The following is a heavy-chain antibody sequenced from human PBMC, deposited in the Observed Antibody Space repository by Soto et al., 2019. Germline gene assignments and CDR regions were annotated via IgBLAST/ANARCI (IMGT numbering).Heavy chain of an antibody. Sequence: QVQLVESGGGLVKPGGSLRLSCAASGFTFSDYYMSWIRQAPGKGLEYISYISSGGSFIYYADSVKGRFTISRDTAKTSLYLQMNSLRAEDTARYYCARHRYYEGSVPGYGMDVWGQGTTVTVSS. CDR2: ISSGGSFI. V-gene: IGHV3-11*01. J-gene: IGHJ6*02. CDR3: ARHRYYEGSVPGYGMDV. D-gene: IGHD3-16*01. CDR1: GFTFSDYY.